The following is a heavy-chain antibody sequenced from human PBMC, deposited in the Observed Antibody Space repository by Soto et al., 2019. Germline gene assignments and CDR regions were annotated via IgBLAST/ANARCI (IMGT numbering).Heavy chain of an antibody. D-gene: IGHD1-7*01. CDR1: GGSISSYY. CDR2: IYYSGST. J-gene: IGHJ6*03. Sequence: PSETLSLTCTVSGGSISSYYWSWIRQPPWKGLEWIGYIYYSGSTNYNPSLKSRVTISVDTSKNQFSLKLSSVTAADTAVYYCARETGTPAYYYYYYMDVWGKGTTVTVSS. CDR3: ARETGTPAYYYYYYMDV. V-gene: IGHV4-59*12.